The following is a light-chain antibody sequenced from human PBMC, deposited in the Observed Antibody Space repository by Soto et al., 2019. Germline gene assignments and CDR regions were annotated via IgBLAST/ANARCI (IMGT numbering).Light chain of an antibody. CDR2: EVS. CDR3: TSYTSTIPYV. V-gene: IGLV2-14*01. Sequence: QSVLTQPASVSGSPGQSITISCTGSSNDVGGYNYVSWYQQHPGQAPKLIIYEVSDWPSGVSPRFSGSKSGNTASLTISGLQVEDEADYFCTSYTSTIPYVFGSGTKLTVL. J-gene: IGLJ1*01. CDR1: SNDVGGYNY.